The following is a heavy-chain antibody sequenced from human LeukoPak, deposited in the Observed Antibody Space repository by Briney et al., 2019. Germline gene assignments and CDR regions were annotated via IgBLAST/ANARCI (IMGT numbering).Heavy chain of an antibody. CDR3: AREAYGRFDY. Sequence: ASVKVSCKASGYTFTAYGISWVRQAPGQGLEWMGWINPHNGNTKYAQNLQSRVPMITDTSTSTAYMELRSLRSDDAAVYYCAREAYGRFDYWGQGALVTVSS. D-gene: IGHD3-10*01. V-gene: IGHV1-18*01. J-gene: IGHJ4*02. CDR1: GYTFTAYG. CDR2: INPHNGNT.